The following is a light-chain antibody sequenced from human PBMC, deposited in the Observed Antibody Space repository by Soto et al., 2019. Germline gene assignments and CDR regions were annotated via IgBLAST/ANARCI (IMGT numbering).Light chain of an antibody. J-gene: IGLJ1*01. V-gene: IGLV2-8*01. CDR3: SSYTSSSPYV. Sequence: QSVLTQPPSASGSPGQSVTISCTGTSSDVGGYKYVSWYQHHPGKAPKVVIYEVTKRPSGVPDRFSGSQSGNTASLTVSGLQAEDEADYYCSSYTSSSPYVFGTGTKVTVL. CDR2: EVT. CDR1: SSDVGGYKY.